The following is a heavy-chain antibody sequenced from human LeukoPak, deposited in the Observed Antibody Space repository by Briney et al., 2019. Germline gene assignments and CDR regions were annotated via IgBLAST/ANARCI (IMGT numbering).Heavy chain of an antibody. CDR2: ISGSGGGT. V-gene: IGHV3-23*01. D-gene: IGHD3-10*01. J-gene: IGHJ6*02. CDR3: AKTRGAYMRAMDV. CDR1: EFIFSTYA. Sequence: PGGSLRLSCAASEFIFSTYALNWVRQAPGKGLEWVSAISGSGGGTYYADSVEGRFTISRDNSKNTLYLQMDSLRAEDTAIYYCAKTRGAYMRAMDVWGQGTTVTVSS.